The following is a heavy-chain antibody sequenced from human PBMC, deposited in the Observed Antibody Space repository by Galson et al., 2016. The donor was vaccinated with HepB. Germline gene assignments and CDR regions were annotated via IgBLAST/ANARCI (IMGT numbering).Heavy chain of an antibody. V-gene: IGHV4-39*06. CDR2: VSYGGNT. Sequence: ETLSLTCSVSGGSMKNNTYYWGWVRQPPGKGLEWVGSVSYGGNTYPNPSLRSRVIVSLDTSKNQFTLRLSSVTAADTAVYYCAGEPGTWTQLWYFDFWGRGTLVTVS. CDR1: GGSMKNNTYY. J-gene: IGHJ4*02. CDR3: AGEPGTWTQLWYFDF. D-gene: IGHD1-1*01.